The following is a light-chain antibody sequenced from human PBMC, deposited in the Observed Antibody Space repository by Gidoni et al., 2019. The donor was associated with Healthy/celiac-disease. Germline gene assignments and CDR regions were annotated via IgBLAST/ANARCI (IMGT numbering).Light chain of an antibody. J-gene: IGLJ2*01. Sequence: QSALTQPAPVSGSPGQSITIPCTGTSSDVGGYNYVSWYQQHPGKAPKLMIYDVSNRPSVVSNRFSASNSGTTASLTISVLQAEDEAYYCCSSYTSSSTLVFGGGTKLTVL. CDR1: SSDVGGYNY. CDR2: DVS. V-gene: IGLV2-14*01. CDR3: SSYTSSSTLV.